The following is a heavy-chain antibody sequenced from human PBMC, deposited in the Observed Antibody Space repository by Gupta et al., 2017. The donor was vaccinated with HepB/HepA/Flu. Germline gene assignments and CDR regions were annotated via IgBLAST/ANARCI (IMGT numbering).Heavy chain of an antibody. CDR2: IYWDDAK. J-gene: IGHJ4*02. Sequence: QITLKDSRPTLVTPTQPLTLTCTFSVFSLSTSGVGVGWIRQPPGKALEWLALIYWDDAKRYIPSLKSRLTMNKDNSNNQVVLKIKNIENAEKATYYCADRTTVYNNRGLDYWGQGTLVTVSS. CDR1: VFSLSTSGVG. V-gene: IGHV2-5*02. D-gene: IGHD4-17*01. CDR3: ADRTTVYNNRGLDY.